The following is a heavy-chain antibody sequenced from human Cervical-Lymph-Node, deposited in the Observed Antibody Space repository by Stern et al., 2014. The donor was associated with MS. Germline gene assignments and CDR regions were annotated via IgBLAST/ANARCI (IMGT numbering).Heavy chain of an antibody. V-gene: IGHV1-18*01. Sequence: VHLAESGAEVKKPGASVKVSCKASGYIFSSYGISWVRQAPGQGLEWMGWISGNNGNANYAQKLQGRVTMTTDTSTSTGYMELRSLRFDDTAMYYCAIMGTDGKDVWGQGTTVTVSS. J-gene: IGHJ6*02. D-gene: IGHD5-18*01. CDR1: GYIFSSYG. CDR2: ISGNNGNA. CDR3: AIMGTDGKDV.